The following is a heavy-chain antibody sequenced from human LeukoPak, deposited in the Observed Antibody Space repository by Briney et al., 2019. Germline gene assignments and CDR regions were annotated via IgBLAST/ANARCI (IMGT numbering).Heavy chain of an antibody. CDR1: GGTFSSYA. CDR2: IIPILGIA. Sequence: ASVKVSCKASGGTFSSYAISWVRQAPGQGLEWMGRIIPILGIANYAQKFQGRVTITADKSTSTAYMKLSSLRSEDTAVYYCAGWQIKHSSTTRHNWFDPWGQGTLVTVSS. D-gene: IGHD2-2*01. J-gene: IGHJ5*02. V-gene: IGHV1-69*04. CDR3: AGWQIKHSSTTRHNWFDP.